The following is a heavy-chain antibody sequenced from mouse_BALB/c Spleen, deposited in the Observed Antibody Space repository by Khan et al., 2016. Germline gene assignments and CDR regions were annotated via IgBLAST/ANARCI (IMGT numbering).Heavy chain of an antibody. CDR3: ARWDGNYVPFAY. CDR1: GYAFTTYN. V-gene: IGHV1S135*01. CDR2: IDPYNGVS. Sequence: VQLQQSGPELVKPGASVKVSCKGSGYAFTTYNMYWVKQSHGKSLEWIGYIDPYNGVSSYNQKFKDKATLTVDESSSTAYMHLNSRTSEDSVVYYCARWDGNYVPFAYWGQGTLVTVSA. J-gene: IGHJ3*01. D-gene: IGHD2-1*01.